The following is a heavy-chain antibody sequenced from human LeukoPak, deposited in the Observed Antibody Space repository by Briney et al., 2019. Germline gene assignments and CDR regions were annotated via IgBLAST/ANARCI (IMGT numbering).Heavy chain of an antibody. V-gene: IGHV4-39*01. D-gene: IGHD6-19*01. CDR2: IYYSGST. J-gene: IGHJ4*02. Sequence: PSETLSLTCTVSGGSISSSSYYWGWIRQPPGKGLEWIGSIYYSGSTYYNPSLKSRVTISVDTSKNQFSLKLSSVTAADTVVYYCARHLEGSGWSCGFDYWGQGTLVTVSS. CDR1: GGSISSSSYY. CDR3: ARHLEGSGWSCGFDY.